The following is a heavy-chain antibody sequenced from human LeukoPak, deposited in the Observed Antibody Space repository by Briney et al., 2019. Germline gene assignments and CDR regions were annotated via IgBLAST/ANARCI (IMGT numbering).Heavy chain of an antibody. CDR3: ARDLTGAAYYFDY. CDR1: GGTFSSYA. Sequence: SVNVSCKASGGTFSSYAISWVRQAPGQGLEWMGGIIPIFGTANYAQKFQGRVTITTDESTSTAYMELSSLRSEDTAVYYCARDLTGAAYYFDYWGQGTLVTVSS. CDR2: IIPIFGTA. J-gene: IGHJ4*02. D-gene: IGHD1-14*01. V-gene: IGHV1-69*05.